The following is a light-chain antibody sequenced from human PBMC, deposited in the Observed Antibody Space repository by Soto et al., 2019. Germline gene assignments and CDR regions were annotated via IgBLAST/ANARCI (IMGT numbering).Light chain of an antibody. CDR2: DAS. CDR3: QQYMNYAT. Sequence: DIQMTQSPSTLSAYVGDRVTFTCRASQSISTWLAWYQQKPGKAPKLPIYDASSLQSDVPSRFSGSGSGTEFTLTISALQTDDFASYYCQQYMNYATFGQGTKVDIK. J-gene: IGKJ1*01. V-gene: IGKV1-5*01. CDR1: QSISTW.